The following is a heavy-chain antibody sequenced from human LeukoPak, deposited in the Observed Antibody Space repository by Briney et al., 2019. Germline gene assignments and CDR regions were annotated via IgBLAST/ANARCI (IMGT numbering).Heavy chain of an antibody. CDR2: MYISGST. CDR3: ARDYLVGAPLDS. Sequence: PSETLSLTCTVSGVSITNYYWAWLRQPAGKGLEWIGRMYISGSTNYNPSLKSQVSISIDKTKNQFSLKLTSVTAADTAVYYCARDYLVGAPLDSWGQGTLVTVSS. V-gene: IGHV4-4*07. CDR1: GVSITNYY. D-gene: IGHD1-26*01. J-gene: IGHJ4*02.